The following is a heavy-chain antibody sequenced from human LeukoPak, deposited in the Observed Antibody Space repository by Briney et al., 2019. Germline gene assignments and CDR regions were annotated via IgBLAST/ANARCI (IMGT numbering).Heavy chain of an antibody. CDR3: ARAQRITMIVVVSRGAFDI. V-gene: IGHV1-3*01. Sequence: ASVKVSCKASGYTFTSYAMHWVRQAPGQRLEWMGRINAGNGNTKYSQKFQGRVTITRDTSASTAYMELSSLRSEDTAVYYCARAQRITMIVVVSRGAFDIGGQGTMVTVSS. J-gene: IGHJ3*02. CDR1: GYTFTSYA. CDR2: INAGNGNT. D-gene: IGHD3-22*01.